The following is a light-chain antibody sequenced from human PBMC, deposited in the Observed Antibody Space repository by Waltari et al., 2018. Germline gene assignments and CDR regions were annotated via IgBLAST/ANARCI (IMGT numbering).Light chain of an antibody. CDR2: ENT. V-gene: IGLV1-40*01. J-gene: IGLJ3*02. CDR1: DSNIDSFCV. CDR3: QSYDNSLRGSVL. Sequence: QSVLTQAPSVSGAPGQRVTISCTGGDSNIDSFCVNWYQHLPGRVPKLIIYENTNRPSGVPDRFSGSKSGTSASLAIDGLQPEDEGDYYCQSYDNSLRGSVLFGGGTKVTV.